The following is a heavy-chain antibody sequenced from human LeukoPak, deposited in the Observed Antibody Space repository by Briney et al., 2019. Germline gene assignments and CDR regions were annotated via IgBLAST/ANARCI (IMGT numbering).Heavy chain of an antibody. D-gene: IGHD6-19*01. CDR3: AKRHSSGWYYLDY. V-gene: IGHV3-23*01. Sequence: GGTLRLSCAASGFTFSSYGMSWVRRAPGKGLEWVSAVSDNGGRTYYADSVKGRFTISRDNSKNTLYVQMNSLRVEDTGIYYCAKRHSSGWYYLDYWGQGTLVTVSS. CDR1: GFTFSSYG. J-gene: IGHJ4*02. CDR2: VSDNGGRT.